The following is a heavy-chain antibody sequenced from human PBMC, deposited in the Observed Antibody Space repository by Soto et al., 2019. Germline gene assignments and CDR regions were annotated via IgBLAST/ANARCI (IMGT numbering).Heavy chain of an antibody. CDR2: ISGSGGST. Sequence: EVQLLESGGGLVQPGGSLRLSCAASGFTFSSYGMSWVRQAPGKGLEWVSGISGSGGSTYYADSVKGRFTISRDNSKNTLYLQMNSLRAEDTAVYYCARDTLVVPTAPIDYWGQGTLVTVSS. J-gene: IGHJ4*02. CDR1: GFTFSSYG. V-gene: IGHV3-23*01. D-gene: IGHD2-2*01. CDR3: ARDTLVVPTAPIDY.